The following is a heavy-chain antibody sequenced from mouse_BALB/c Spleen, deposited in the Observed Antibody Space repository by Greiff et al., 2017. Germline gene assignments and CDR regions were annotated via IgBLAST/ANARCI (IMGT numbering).Heavy chain of an antibody. CDR3: ARYDGYAMDD. CDR1: GFNIKDYY. CDR2: IDPENGNT. V-gene: IGHV14-1*02. D-gene: IGHD2-12*01. J-gene: IGHJ4*01. Sequence: EVKLQESGAELVRPGALVKLSCKASGFNIKDYYMHWVKQRPEQGLEWIGWIDPENGNTIYDPKFQGKASITADTSSNTAYLQLSSLTSEDTAVYYCARYDGYAMDDWGQGTSVTVSS.